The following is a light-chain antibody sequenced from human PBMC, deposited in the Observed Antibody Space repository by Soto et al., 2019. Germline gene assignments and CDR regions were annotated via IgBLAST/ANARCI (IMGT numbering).Light chain of an antibody. V-gene: IGLV1-51*01. Sequence: QSVLTQPPSASAAPRQKVTITCSGSSSNIGGNSASWYQQLPATAPKLRIYVDEKRPSGIPDRFSGSKSGTPAALGITGFETGDEVDYYCGYWDSSVSAYVFATGTKVNVL. CDR3: GYWDSSVSAYV. J-gene: IGLJ1*01. CDR1: SSNIGGNS. CDR2: VDE.